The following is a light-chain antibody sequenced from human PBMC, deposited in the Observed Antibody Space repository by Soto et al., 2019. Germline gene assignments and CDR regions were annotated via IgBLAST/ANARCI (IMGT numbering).Light chain of an antibody. CDR2: EVS. CDR3: TSFTNSYTWV. J-gene: IGLJ3*02. Sequence: QSALTQPASVSGSPGQSITISCTGTSSDVGGYNYVSWFQQHPDKVPKLMIYEVSHRPSGVSDRFSGSKSGSTASLTISGLQAEDEADYYCTSFTNSYTWVFGGGTQLTVL. V-gene: IGLV2-14*01. CDR1: SSDVGGYNY.